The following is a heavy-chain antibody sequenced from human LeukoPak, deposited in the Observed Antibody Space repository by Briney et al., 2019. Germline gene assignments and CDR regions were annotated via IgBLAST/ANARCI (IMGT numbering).Heavy chain of an antibody. CDR2: ISGSGGST. V-gene: IGHV3-23*01. CDR1: GFTFSSYA. Sequence: PGGSLRLSCAASGFTFSSYAMSWVRQAPGKGLERVSAISGSGGSTYYADSVKGRFTISRDNSKNTLYLQMNSLRAEGTAVYYCAKGISARVAGAFDYWGQGTLVTVSS. CDR3: AKGISARVAGAFDY. J-gene: IGHJ4*02. D-gene: IGHD6-19*01.